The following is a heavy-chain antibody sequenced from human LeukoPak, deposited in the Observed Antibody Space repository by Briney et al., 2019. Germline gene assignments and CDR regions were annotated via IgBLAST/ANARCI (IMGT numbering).Heavy chain of an antibody. J-gene: IGHJ4*02. V-gene: IGHV3-23*01. D-gene: IGHD2-15*01. CDR2: ISGSGGST. CDR1: GFTFSSYT. CDR3: AKGEVSGGSFDY. Sequence: GGSLRLSCAASGFTFSSYTMSWVRQAPGKGLEWVSAISGSGGSTYYADSVKGRFTISRDNSKNTLYLQMNSLRAEDTAVYYCAKGEVSGGSFDYWGQGTLVTVSS.